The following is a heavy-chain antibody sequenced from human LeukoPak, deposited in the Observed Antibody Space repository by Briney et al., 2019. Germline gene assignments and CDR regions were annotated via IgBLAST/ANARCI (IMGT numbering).Heavy chain of an antibody. CDR3: AEPGITMIGGV. CDR1: GFTFSSYE. V-gene: IGHV3-48*03. J-gene: IGHJ6*04. CDR2: ISSSGSTI. D-gene: IGHD3-10*02. Sequence: GGSLRLSCAASGFTFSSYEMNWVRQAPGKGLEWVSYISSSGSTIYYADSVKGRFTISRDNAKNSLYLQMNSLRAEDTAVYYCAEPGITMIGGVWGKETTVTNSS.